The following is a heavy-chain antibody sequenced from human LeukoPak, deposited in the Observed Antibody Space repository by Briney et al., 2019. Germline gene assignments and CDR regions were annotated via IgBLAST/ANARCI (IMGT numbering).Heavy chain of an antibody. CDR2: IRYDGSNK. CDR1: GFTFSNYG. Sequence: GGSLRLSCAASGFTFSNYGMHWVRQAPGKGLEWVAFIRYDGSNKYYADSVKGRFTVPRDNSRNTLYLQMNSLRAEDTAVYYCAKEPYYYDSSGYYPYFDYWGQGTLVTVSS. J-gene: IGHJ4*02. V-gene: IGHV3-30*02. D-gene: IGHD3-22*01. CDR3: AKEPYYYDSSGYYPYFDY.